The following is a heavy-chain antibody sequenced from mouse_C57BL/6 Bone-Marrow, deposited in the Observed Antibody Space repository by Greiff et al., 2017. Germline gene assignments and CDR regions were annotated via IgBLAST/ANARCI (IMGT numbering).Heavy chain of an antibody. J-gene: IGHJ1*03. CDR3: TYDYDDGDWYFDV. D-gene: IGHD2-4*01. V-gene: IGHV1-5*01. Sequence: EVQLQQSGTVLARPGASVKMSCKTSGYTFTSYWMHWVKQRPGQGLEWIGAIYPGNRDTSYNQKFKGKAKLTAVTSASTAYMELSSLTNEDSAVYYCTYDYDDGDWYFDVWGTGTTVTVSS. CDR2: IYPGNRDT. CDR1: GYTFTSYW.